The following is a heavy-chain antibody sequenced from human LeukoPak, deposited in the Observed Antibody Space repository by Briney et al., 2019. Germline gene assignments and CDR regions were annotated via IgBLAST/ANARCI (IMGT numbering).Heavy chain of an antibody. CDR2: ISGSGGST. CDR3: AKESYSSSWYGYDY. Sequence: GGSLRLSCAASGFTFSSYSMNWVRQAPGKGLEWVSAISGSGGSTYYADSVKGRFTISRDNSKNTLYLQMNSLRAEDTAVYYCAKESYSSSWYGYDYWGQGTLVTVSS. CDR1: GFTFSSYS. V-gene: IGHV3-23*01. D-gene: IGHD6-13*01. J-gene: IGHJ4*02.